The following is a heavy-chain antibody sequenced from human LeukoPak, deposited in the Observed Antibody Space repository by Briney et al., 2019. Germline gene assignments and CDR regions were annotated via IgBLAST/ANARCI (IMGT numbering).Heavy chain of an antibody. D-gene: IGHD1-26*01. J-gene: IGHJ3*02. Sequence: PGGSLRLSCAASGFTFNTYTMTWVRQAPGKGLEWVSSISHSNSYIFYGDSVKGRFTISRDNARKTLFLQMNSLRAEDTAVYYCAKAVGATTHDAFDIWGQGTMVTVSS. CDR3: AKAVGATTHDAFDI. V-gene: IGHV3-21*01. CDR1: GFTFNTYT. CDR2: ISHSNSYI.